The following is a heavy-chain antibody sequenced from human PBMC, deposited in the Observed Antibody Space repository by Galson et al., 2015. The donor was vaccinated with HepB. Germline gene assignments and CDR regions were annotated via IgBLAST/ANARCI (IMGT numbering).Heavy chain of an antibody. CDR3: ARDFYWAFDY. Sequence: CAISGDSVSSNSVAWNWIRQSPSRGLEWLGKTRYRSEWYNDYAEFAKSRITISPDTSKNQFSLQLNSVTPEDTAVYYCARDFYWAFDYWSQGSPVTVSS. D-gene: IGHD2-8*02. CDR1: GDSVSSNSVA. V-gene: IGHV6-1*01. CDR2: TRYRSEWYN. J-gene: IGHJ4*02.